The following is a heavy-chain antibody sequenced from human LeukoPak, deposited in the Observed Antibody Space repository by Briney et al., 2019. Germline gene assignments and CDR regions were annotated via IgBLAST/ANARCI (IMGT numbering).Heavy chain of an antibody. D-gene: IGHD5-24*01. J-gene: IGHJ4*02. CDR3: ARGHRRDGYNTDY. CDR1: GGTFSSYA. Sequence: SVKVSCKASGGTFSSYAISWVRQAPGQGLEWMGGIIPIFGTANYAQKFQGRVTITADESTSTAYMELCSLRSEDTAVYYCARGHRRDGYNTDYWGQGTLVTVSS. V-gene: IGHV1-69*13. CDR2: IIPIFGTA.